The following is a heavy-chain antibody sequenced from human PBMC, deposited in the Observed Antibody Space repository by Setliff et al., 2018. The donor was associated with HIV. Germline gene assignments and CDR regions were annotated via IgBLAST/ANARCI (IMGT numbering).Heavy chain of an antibody. CDR3: AKGAPSDGIHYYYYMDV. CDR2: VHNTDT. V-gene: IGHV3-23*05. J-gene: IGHJ6*03. CDR1: GFTFSSYA. Sequence: PGGSLRLSCAASGFTFSSYAMSWVRQAPGKGLEWVSFVHNTDTYYANSVKGRFTISRDNSKNTLYLQMNSLRAEDTALYYCAKGAPSDGIHYYYYMDVWGKGTTVTVSS.